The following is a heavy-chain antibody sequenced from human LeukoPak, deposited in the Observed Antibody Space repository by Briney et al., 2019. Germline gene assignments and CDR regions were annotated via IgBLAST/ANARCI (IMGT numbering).Heavy chain of an antibody. J-gene: IGHJ4*02. Sequence: SQTLSLTCTVSGASISSGDYYWSWIRQPAGKGLEWIGRIYTSGSTNYNPSLKSRVTISVDTSKNQFSLKLSSVTAADTAVYYCARVLDTVTAPLAFDYWGQGTLVTVSS. CDR3: ARVLDTVTAPLAFDY. V-gene: IGHV4-61*02. CDR1: GASISSGDYY. CDR2: IYTSGST. D-gene: IGHD4-11*01.